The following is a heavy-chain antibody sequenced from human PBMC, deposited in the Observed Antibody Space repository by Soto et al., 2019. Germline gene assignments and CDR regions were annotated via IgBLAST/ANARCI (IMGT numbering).Heavy chain of an antibody. Sequence: QVQLVQSGAEVREPGSSVKVSCKASGDTFSTDVISWVRQAPGQGLEWMGGIIPVFGTANYAQKFQGRVTITADESTNTAYMDLSILSSEDTAVFYCARGYSYGRSYYYYYGMDVWGQGTRLTVSS. V-gene: IGHV1-69*12. CDR2: IIPVFGTA. CDR3: ARGYSYGRSYYYYYGMDV. J-gene: IGHJ6*02. CDR1: GDTFSTDV. D-gene: IGHD5-18*01.